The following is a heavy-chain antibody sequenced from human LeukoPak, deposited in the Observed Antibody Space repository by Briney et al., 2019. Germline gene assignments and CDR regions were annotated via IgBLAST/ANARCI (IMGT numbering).Heavy chain of an antibody. Sequence: GGSLRLSCAASGFTFSSYWMHWVRQAPGKGLECVSYISSSDITIYYADSVKGRFTISRDNAKNSLYLQMNSLRAEDTAVYYCARTAHPVRNYFDYWGQGTLVTVSS. CDR3: ARTAHPVRNYFDY. CDR1: GFTFSSYW. V-gene: IGHV3-48*04. J-gene: IGHJ4*02. CDR2: ISSSDITI. D-gene: IGHD2-2*01.